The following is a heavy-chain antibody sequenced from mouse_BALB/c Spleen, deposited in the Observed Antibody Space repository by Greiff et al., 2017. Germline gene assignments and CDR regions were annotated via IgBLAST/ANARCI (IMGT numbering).Heavy chain of an antibody. J-gene: IGHJ3*01. Sequence: QVQLQQSGPQLVRPGASVKISCKASGYSFTSYWMHWVKQRPGQGLEWIGMIDPSDSETRLNQKFKDKATLTVDKSSSTAYMQLSSPTSEDSAVYYCARNSHYYGYGAWFAYWGQGTLVTVSA. V-gene: IGHV1S127*01. CDR2: IDPSDSET. D-gene: IGHD1-2*01. CDR1: GYSFTSYW. CDR3: ARNSHYYGYGAWFAY.